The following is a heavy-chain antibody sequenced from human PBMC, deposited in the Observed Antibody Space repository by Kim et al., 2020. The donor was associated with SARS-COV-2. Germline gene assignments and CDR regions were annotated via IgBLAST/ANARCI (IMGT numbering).Heavy chain of an antibody. J-gene: IGHJ2*01. Sequence: GGSLRLSCAASGFTFSNNYMNWVRQAPGKGLEWVSVISSGGSTYYADSVKDRFTISRANSKNTLYLQMNSMRAAETAVYYCASTTHSISTSCYRTYWYFDPCGGGNLVTVSS. CDR1: GFTFSNNY. V-gene: IGHV3-66*01. CDR3: ASTTHSISTSCYRTYWYFDP. D-gene: IGHD2-2*02. CDR2: ISSGGST.